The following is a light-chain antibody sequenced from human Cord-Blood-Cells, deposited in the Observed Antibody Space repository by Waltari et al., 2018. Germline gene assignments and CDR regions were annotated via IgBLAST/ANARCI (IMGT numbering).Light chain of an antibody. J-gene: IGLJ2*01. V-gene: IGLV2-14*01. CDR1: SSDVGGYNY. CDR2: DVS. Sequence: QSALTQPASVSGSPGQSLTISCTGTSSDVGGYNYVSCYQQHPGKAPKLMIYDVSNRSSGVSNRFSGSKSGNTASLTISGLQAEDEADYYCSSYTSSSTPVVFGGGTKLTVL. CDR3: SSYTSSSTPVV.